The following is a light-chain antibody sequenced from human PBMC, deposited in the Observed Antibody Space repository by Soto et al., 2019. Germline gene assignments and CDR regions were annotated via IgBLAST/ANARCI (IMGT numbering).Light chain of an antibody. V-gene: IGKV3-20*01. CDR1: QSISSSY. Sequence: EIVLTQSPGTLSLSPGERTTLSCRASQSISSSYLAWYQQKPGQAPRLLVYGASSRAIGIPDRFSGSGSGTDFTLTISRLEPEDFALYYCQQYSSTFWTLGQGTKVDIK. CDR3: QQYSSTFWT. CDR2: GAS. J-gene: IGKJ1*01.